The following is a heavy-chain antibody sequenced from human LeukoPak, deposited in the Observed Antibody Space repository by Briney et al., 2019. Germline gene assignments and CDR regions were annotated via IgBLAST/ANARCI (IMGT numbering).Heavy chain of an antibody. D-gene: IGHD3-22*01. CDR1: GGSISSSSYY. Sequence: SETLSLTCTVSGGSISSSSYYWGWIRQPPGKGLEWIGSIYYSGSTYYNPSLKSRVTISVDTSKNQFSPKLSSVTAADTAVYYCAYDSSGYHYYWYFDLWGRGTLVTVSS. V-gene: IGHV4-39*07. CDR3: AYDSSGYHYYWYFDL. CDR2: IYYSGST. J-gene: IGHJ2*01.